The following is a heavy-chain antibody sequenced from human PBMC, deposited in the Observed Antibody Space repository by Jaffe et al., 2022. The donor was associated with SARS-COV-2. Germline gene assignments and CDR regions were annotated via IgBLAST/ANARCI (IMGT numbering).Heavy chain of an antibody. D-gene: IGHD5-12*01. CDR1: GYTFTRYS. CDR2: INPNGGTT. CDR3: ARGDGYNSGGF. J-gene: IGHJ4*02. Sequence: QVQLVQSGAEVKKPGTSVKVSCQASGYTFTRYSVHWVRQAPGQGLEWMGIINPNGGTTNFAQKFQGRVTMTRDTSTSTVYMELSSLRSEDTAVYYCARGDGYNSGGFWGQGTLVTVSS. V-gene: IGHV1-46*01.